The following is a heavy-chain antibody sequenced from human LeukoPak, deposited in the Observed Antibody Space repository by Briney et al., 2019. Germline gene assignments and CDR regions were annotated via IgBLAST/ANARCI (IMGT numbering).Heavy chain of an antibody. D-gene: IGHD1-26*01. CDR1: GGSISSYY. J-gene: IGHJ5*02. V-gene: IGHV4-59*08. Sequence: SETLSLTCTVSGGSISSYYWSWIRQPPGKGLEWIGYIYYSRSTNYNPSLKSRVTISVDTSKNQFSLKLSSVTAADTAVYYCARHPSGSYFDWFDPWGQGTLVTVSS. CDR2: IYYSRST. CDR3: ARHPSGSYFDWFDP.